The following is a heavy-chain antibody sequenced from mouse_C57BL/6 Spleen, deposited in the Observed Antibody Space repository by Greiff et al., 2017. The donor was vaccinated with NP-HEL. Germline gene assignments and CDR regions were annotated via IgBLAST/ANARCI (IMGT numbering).Heavy chain of an antibody. CDR1: GYAFTNYL. V-gene: IGHV1-54*01. CDR3: ARSGSHAWDY. CDR2: INPGSGGT. J-gene: IGHJ4*01. D-gene: IGHD3-1*01. Sequence: QVQLQQSGAELVRPGTSVKVSCKASGYAFTNYLIEWVKQRPGQGLEWIGVINPGSGGTNYNEKFKGKATLTADKSSSTAYMQLSSLTSEDSAVYSCARSGSHAWDYWGQGTSVTVSS.